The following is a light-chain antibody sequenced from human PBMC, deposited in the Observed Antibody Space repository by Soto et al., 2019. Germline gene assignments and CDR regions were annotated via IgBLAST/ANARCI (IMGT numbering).Light chain of an antibody. J-gene: IGLJ1*01. Sequence: QSVLTQPASVSGSPGQSITISCTGTGSDVGGYNYVSWYQQHPGKAPKLMIYAVSNRPSGVSNRFSGSKSGNTAFLTISGLQAEDEADYYCCSYTISSTYVFGTGTKVTVL. V-gene: IGLV2-14*01. CDR2: AVS. CDR3: CSYTISSTYV. CDR1: GSDVGGYNY.